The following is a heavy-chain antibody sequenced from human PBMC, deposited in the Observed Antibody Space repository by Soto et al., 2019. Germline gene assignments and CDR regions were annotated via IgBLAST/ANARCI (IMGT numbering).Heavy chain of an antibody. CDR2: IYYSGST. CDR1: DGSISSSSYY. J-gene: IGHJ2*01. CDR3: ARRAPDYWFFEL. Sequence: QLQLQESGPGLVEPSETLSLTCTVSDGSISSSSYYWGWIRQPPGKGLEWIGSIYYSGSTYYNPSLKSRVTISVDTSKNQFSLKLSSVTAADTAVYYCARRAPDYWFFELWGRGTLVTVSS. V-gene: IGHV4-39*01.